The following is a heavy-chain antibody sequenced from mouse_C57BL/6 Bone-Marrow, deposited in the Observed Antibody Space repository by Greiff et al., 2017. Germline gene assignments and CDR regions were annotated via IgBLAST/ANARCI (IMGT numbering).Heavy chain of an antibody. CDR1: GYTFTSYW. V-gene: IGHV1-59*01. J-gene: IGHJ1*01. Sequence: VQLQQPGAELVRPGTSVKLSCKASGYTFTSYWMHWVKQRPGQGLEWIGVIDPSDSYTNYNQKFKGKATLTVDTSSSTAYMQLSSLTSEDSAVYYCARGLFRTVRYCDVWGPGTTVTVSS. D-gene: IGHD6-1*01. CDR3: ARGLFRTVRYCDV. CDR2: IDPSDSYT.